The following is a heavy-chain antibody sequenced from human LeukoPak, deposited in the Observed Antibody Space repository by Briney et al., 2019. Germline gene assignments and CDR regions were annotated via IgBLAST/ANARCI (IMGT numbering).Heavy chain of an antibody. CDR1: GFTFSSYG. J-gene: IGHJ3*02. CDR2: IRYDGSNK. CDR3: AREGHYYDSRGYYPGAFDI. V-gene: IGHV3-30*02. D-gene: IGHD3-22*01. Sequence: PGGSLRLSCAASGFTFSSYGMHWVRQAPGKGLEWVAFIRYDGSNKYYADPVKGRFTISRDNSKNTLYLQMNSLRSEDTAVYYCAREGHYYDSRGYYPGAFDIWGQGTMVTVSS.